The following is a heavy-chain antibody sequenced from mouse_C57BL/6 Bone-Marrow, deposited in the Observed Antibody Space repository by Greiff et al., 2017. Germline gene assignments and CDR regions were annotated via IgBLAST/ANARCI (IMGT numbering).Heavy chain of an antibody. CDR2: IDPENGDT. V-gene: IGHV14-4*01. J-gene: IGHJ4*01. CDR3: TSDDGYYKARDY. D-gene: IGHD2-3*01. CDR1: GFNIKDDY. Sequence: EVQLKESGAELVRPGASVKLSCTASGFNIKDDYMHWVKQRPEQGLEWIGWIDPENGDTEYASKFQGKATITADTSSNTAYLQLSSLTSEDNAVYYCTSDDGYYKARDYWGQGTSVTVSS.